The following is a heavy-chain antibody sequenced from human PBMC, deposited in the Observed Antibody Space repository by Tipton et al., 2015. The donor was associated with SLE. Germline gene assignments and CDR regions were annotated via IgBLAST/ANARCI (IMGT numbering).Heavy chain of an antibody. V-gene: IGHV4-38-2*02. Sequence: TLSLTCAVSDYSISSGYYWGWLRRPPGRGLEWIGNIYHSGITYYNPSLKRRVTISLDTSKNQFSLKVDSVTAADTAVYFCARESRYSSNWLNAFDVWGQGTMVTVSS. J-gene: IGHJ3*01. D-gene: IGHD6-13*01. CDR3: ARESRYSSNWLNAFDV. CDR1: DYSISSGYY. CDR2: IYHSGIT.